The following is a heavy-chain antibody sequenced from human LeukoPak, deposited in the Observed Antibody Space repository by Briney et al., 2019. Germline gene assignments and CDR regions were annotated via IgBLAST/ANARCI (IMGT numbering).Heavy chain of an antibody. CDR2: IKEDGSEK. CDR1: GFTFSSYW. Sequence: GGSLRLSCAASGFTFSSYWMSWVRQAPGKGLEWVANIKEDGSEKYYVDSMKGRFTISTDNAKKSLYLQMNSLRDEDTAVYYCARYCSHGSCFDYWGQGTLVTVSS. V-gene: IGHV3-7*01. J-gene: IGHJ4*02. D-gene: IGHD2-15*01. CDR3: ARYCSHGSCFDY.